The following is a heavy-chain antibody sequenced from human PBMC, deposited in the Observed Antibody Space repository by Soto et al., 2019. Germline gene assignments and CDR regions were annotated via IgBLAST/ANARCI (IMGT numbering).Heavy chain of an antibody. V-gene: IGHV3-21*01. CDR2: ISSSSSYI. CDR3: ARDPEDYDYGDGFDY. J-gene: IGHJ4*02. D-gene: IGHD4-17*01. CDR1: GFTFSSYS. Sequence: EVQLVESGGGLVKPGGSLRLSCAASGFTFSSYSRNWVRQAPGKGLAWVSSISSSSSYIYYADSVKGRFTISRDNAKNSLYLQMNSLRAEDTAVYYCARDPEDYDYGDGFDYWGQGTLVTVSS.